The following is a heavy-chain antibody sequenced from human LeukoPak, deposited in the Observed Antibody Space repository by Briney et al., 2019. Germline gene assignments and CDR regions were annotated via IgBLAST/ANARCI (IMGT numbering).Heavy chain of an antibody. CDR1: GFTFSSAW. CDR3: SRDSGTIIY. Sequence: GSLRLSCAASGFTFSSAWMSWVRQAPGKGLEWVGHIKSKSDGGTTDYAAPVKGRFNISRDDSKTTLFLQLNSLKTEDTAVYYCSRDSGTIIYWGQGSLVTVSS. D-gene: IGHD3-10*01. J-gene: IGHJ4*02. CDR2: IKSKSDGGTT. V-gene: IGHV3-15*01.